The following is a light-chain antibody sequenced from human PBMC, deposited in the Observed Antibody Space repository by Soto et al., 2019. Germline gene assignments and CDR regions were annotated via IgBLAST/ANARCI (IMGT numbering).Light chain of an antibody. CDR2: GAS. J-gene: IGKJ1*01. CDR1: QSVSSN. CDR3: QQYGGSPT. V-gene: IGKV3-15*01. Sequence: EIVMTQSPATLSVSPGERATLSCRASQSVSSNLAWYQQKPGQAPRLLIYGASTRATGIPARFSGSGSGTDFTLTISRLDPEDFAVYSCQQYGGSPTFGQGTKVDIK.